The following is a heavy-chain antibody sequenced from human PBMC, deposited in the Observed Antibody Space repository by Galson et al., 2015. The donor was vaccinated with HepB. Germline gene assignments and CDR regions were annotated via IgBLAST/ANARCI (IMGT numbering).Heavy chain of an antibody. CDR2: IIPILDIT. Sequence: VSCKASGGTFSSYAISWVRQAPGQGLEWMGRIIPILDITNYAQKFQGRVTITADKSTTTAYMKLSSLRSEDTAVYYCARIAAPGYRYFDLWGRGTLVTVSS. CDR3: ARIAAPGYRYFDL. D-gene: IGHD6-13*01. J-gene: IGHJ2*01. CDR1: GGTFSSYA. V-gene: IGHV1-69*04.